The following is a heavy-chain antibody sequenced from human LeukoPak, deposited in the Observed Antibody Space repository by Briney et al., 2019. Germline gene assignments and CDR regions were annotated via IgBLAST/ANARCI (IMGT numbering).Heavy chain of an antibody. CDR3: ARDDSGYSYGSNAFDI. Sequence: GGSLRLSCAASGFTFSSYWMSWVRQAPGKGLEWVANIKQDGSEKYYVDSTKGRFTISRDNAKNSLYLQMNSLRAEGTAVYYCARDDSGYSYGSNAFDIWGQGTMVTVSS. CDR2: IKQDGSEK. D-gene: IGHD5-18*01. V-gene: IGHV3-7*01. CDR1: GFTFSSYW. J-gene: IGHJ3*02.